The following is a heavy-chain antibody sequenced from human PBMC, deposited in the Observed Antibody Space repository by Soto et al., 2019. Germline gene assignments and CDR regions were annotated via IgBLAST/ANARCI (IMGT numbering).Heavy chain of an antibody. CDR3: ARGLSSSWFGIDY. D-gene: IGHD6-13*01. CDR1: GGSFSGYY. J-gene: IGHJ4*02. Sequence: QVQLQQWGAGLLKPSETLSLTCAVYGGSFSGYYWSWIRQPPGKGLEWIGEINHSGSTNYNPSLKRRVTISVDTSKNQFSLKLSSVTAADTAVYYCARGLSSSWFGIDYWGQGTLVTVSS. V-gene: IGHV4-34*01. CDR2: INHSGST.